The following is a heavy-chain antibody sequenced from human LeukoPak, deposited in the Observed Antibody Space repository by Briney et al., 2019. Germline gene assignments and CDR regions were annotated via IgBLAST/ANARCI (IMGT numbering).Heavy chain of an antibody. D-gene: IGHD5-24*01. V-gene: IGHV1-2*02. Sequence: GASVKVSCKASGYTFTAYYMHWVRQAPGQGLEWIGWINCNSGGAKYAQIFQGRVTMTRDTSFSTAYMELSRLRSDDTAVYYCARSDQQMAYDAFDIWGQGTMVTVSS. CDR2: INCNSGGA. CDR3: ARSDQQMAYDAFDI. CDR1: GYTFTAYY. J-gene: IGHJ3*02.